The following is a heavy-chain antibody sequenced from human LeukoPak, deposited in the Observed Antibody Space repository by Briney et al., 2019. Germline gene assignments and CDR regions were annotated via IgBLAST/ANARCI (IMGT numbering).Heavy chain of an antibody. J-gene: IGHJ4*02. CDR3: AREGVVPAAIAWDY. V-gene: IGHV3-30-3*01. CDR2: ISYDGSNK. CDR1: GFTFSSYA. Sequence: GGSLRLSCAASGFTFSSYAMHWVRQAPGKGLEWVAVISYDGSNKYYADSVKGRFTISRDNSKNTLYLQMNSQRAEDTAVYYCAREGVVPAAIAWDYWGQGTLVTVSS. D-gene: IGHD2-2*02.